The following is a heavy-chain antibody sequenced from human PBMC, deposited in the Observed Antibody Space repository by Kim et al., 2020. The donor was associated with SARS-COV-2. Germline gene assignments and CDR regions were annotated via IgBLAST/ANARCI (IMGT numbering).Heavy chain of an antibody. CDR3: ARFTAMVHYYDSSGYTL. CDR1: GGSISSSSYY. D-gene: IGHD3-22*01. V-gene: IGHV4-39*01. J-gene: IGHJ4*02. CDR2: IYYSGST. Sequence: SETLSLTCTVSGGSISSSSYYWGWIRQPPGKGLEWIGSIYYSGSTYYNPSLKSRVTISVDTSKNQFSLKLSSVTAADTAVYYCARFTAMVHYYDSSGYTLWGQGTLVTVSS.